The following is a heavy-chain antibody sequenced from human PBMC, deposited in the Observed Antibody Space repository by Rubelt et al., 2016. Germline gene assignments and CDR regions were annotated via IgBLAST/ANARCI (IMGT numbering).Heavy chain of an antibody. CDR1: GFTFSSYS. CDR3: AKPQESITGTTDYYYYGMDV. CDR2: ISSSSSTI. D-gene: IGHD1-7*01. J-gene: IGHJ6*02. V-gene: IGHV3-48*04. Sequence: EVQLVESGGGLVQPGGSLRLSCAASGFTFSSYSMNWVRQAPGKGLEWVSYISSSSSTIYYADSVKGRFTISRDNAKNSLYLKRNSLRAEDTAVDYCAKPQESITGTTDYYYYGMDVWGQGTTVTVS.